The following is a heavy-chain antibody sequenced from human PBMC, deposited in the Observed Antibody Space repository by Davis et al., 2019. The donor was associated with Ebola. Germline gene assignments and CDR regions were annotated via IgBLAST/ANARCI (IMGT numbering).Heavy chain of an antibody. CDR1: GFTFSSYV. D-gene: IGHD6-19*01. CDR3: WHSSGWYRDYFDY. Sequence: PGGSLRLSCAASGFTFSSYVMSWVRQAPGKGLEWVSAISGGGGSTYYADSVKGRFTISRDNSKNTLYLQMNSLRAEDTAVYYCWHSSGWYRDYFDYWGQGTLVTVSS. CDR2: ISGGGGST. V-gene: IGHV3-23*01. J-gene: IGHJ4*02.